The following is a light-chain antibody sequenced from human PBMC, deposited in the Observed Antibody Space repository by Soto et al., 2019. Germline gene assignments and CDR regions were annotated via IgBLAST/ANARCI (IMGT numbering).Light chain of an antibody. CDR2: DAS. CDR3: QQYNSILS. J-gene: IGKJ4*01. Sequence: DIQMTQSPSSLSASVGDRVTIACQSSHDVSRNLNWFQQKPGEAPKLLIYDASNLERGVPSRFSASGSETDFTFTISSLQPEDVATYYCQQYNSILSFGGGTEIELK. CDR1: HDVSRN. V-gene: IGKV1-33*01.